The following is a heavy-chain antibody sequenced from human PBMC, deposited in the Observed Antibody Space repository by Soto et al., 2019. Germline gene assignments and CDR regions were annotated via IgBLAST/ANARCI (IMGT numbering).Heavy chain of an antibody. Sequence: SETLSLTCAVSRYSIGSGFYWGWIRQPPGKGLEWIGSIYHSGNTHYNPSLNSRVTISVDTSKNQFSLKLNSVTAADTAFYYCAREYSSSAGYFDYWGQGALVTVSS. V-gene: IGHV4-38-2*02. CDR3: AREYSSSAGYFDY. J-gene: IGHJ4*02. CDR1: RYSIGSGFY. CDR2: IYHSGNT. D-gene: IGHD6-6*01.